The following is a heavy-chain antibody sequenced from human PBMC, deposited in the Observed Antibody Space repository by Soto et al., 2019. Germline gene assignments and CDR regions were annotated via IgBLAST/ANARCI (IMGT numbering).Heavy chain of an antibody. D-gene: IGHD1-26*01. V-gene: IGHV4-59*03. J-gene: IGHJ4*02. CDR3: AGGREIDRFDH. CDR1: GTPSSRAH. CDR2: IHSGGRV. Sequence: SETLSLTSHVPGTPSSRAHWSWTGRPPGRGLEWIGLIHSGGRVNRRPSLRGRATLPEAQSKNQFSLQLDSVTTAETAVFFCAGGREIDRFDHWGQGVVVTVSS.